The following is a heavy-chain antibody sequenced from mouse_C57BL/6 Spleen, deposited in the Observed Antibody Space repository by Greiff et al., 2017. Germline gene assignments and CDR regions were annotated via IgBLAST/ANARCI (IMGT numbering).Heavy chain of an antibody. CDR1: GYSFTSYW. Sequence: VQLQQPGAELVRPGPSVKLSCKVSGYSFTSYWLDWVKQRTGQGLEWFGNIYPSDSDTNYNQKFKDKVTLPVDKSSSTVYMQLNSLTSEDSAIYYCARSLDCSNYSLFGYWGQGTTLTVSS. CDR3: ARSLDCSNYSLFGY. CDR2: IYPSDSDT. D-gene: IGHD2-5*01. J-gene: IGHJ2*01. V-gene: IGHV1-61*01.